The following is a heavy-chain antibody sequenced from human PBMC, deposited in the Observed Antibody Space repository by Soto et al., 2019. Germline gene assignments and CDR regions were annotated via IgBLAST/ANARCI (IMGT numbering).Heavy chain of an antibody. CDR2: ISAYNGNT. V-gene: IGHV1-18*01. CDR3: ARDSLVEAVEGNNWFDP. D-gene: IGHD2-15*01. J-gene: IGHJ5*02. Sequence: QVQLVQSGAEVKKPGASVKVSCKASGYTFTSYGISWVRQAPGQGLEWMGWISAYNGNTNYAQKLQGRVTMTTDTSTSTAYMELRSLKSDDTAVYYCARDSLVEAVEGNNWFDPWGQGTLVTVSS. CDR1: GYTFTSYG.